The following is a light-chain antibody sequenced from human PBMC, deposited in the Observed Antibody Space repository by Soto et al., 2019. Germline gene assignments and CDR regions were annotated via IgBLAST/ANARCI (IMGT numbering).Light chain of an antibody. Sequence: QSVLTQPPSASGTPGQRVTIFCSGSSSNIGTNTVIWYQQLPGAAPKLLIYSDNQRPSGVPDRFSGSKSGTSASLAISGLQSEDEADYYCAAWDVSLVVFVGGTKVTVL. CDR2: SDN. V-gene: IGLV1-44*01. J-gene: IGLJ2*01. CDR1: SSNIGTNT. CDR3: AAWDVSLVV.